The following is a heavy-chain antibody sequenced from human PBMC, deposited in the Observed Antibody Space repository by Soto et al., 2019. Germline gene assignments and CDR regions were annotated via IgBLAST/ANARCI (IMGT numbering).Heavy chain of an antibody. CDR1: GGTCSSYT. Sequence: QVQLVQYGAEVKKPGSSVKVSCKASGGTCSSYTIILVRQAPGQGPEWMGRIISILGIANYAQKFQGRVTIPADKSKSTTYRVLTRLRSEDKAVYYCARETDYDILTGYRSYVDYRGQGTLVTVSS. V-gene: IGHV1-69*08. CDR2: IISILGIA. CDR3: ARETDYDILTGYRSYVDY. D-gene: IGHD3-9*01. J-gene: IGHJ4*02.